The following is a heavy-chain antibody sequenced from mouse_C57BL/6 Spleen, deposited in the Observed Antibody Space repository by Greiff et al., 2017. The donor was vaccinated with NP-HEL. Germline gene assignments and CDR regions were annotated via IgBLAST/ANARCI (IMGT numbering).Heavy chain of an antibody. D-gene: IGHD2-3*01. CDR3: ASSRDVYYDWYCDV. V-gene: IGHV1-64*01. J-gene: IGHJ1*03. Sequence: QVQLQQPGAELVKPGASVKLSCKASGYTFTSYWMHWVKQRPGQGLEWIGMIHPNSGSTNYNEKFKSKATLTVDKSSSTAYMQLSSLTSEDSAVYYCASSRDVYYDWYCDVWGTGTTVTVSS. CDR1: GYTFTSYW. CDR2: IHPNSGST.